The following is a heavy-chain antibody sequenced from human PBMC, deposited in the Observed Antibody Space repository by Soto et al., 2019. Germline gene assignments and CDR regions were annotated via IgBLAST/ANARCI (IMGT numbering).Heavy chain of an antibody. D-gene: IGHD6-6*01. CDR1: GFTFSSHA. CDR2: ISGSGGST. J-gene: IGHJ4*02. V-gene: IGHV3-23*01. Sequence: PGGSLRLSCAASGFTFSSHAMSWVRQAPGKGLEWDSTISGSGGSTYYADSVKGRFTISRDNSKNTLYLQMNSLRAEDTAVYYCAKDFEYSSPIRTFDYWGQGALVTVSS. CDR3: AKDFEYSSPIRTFDY.